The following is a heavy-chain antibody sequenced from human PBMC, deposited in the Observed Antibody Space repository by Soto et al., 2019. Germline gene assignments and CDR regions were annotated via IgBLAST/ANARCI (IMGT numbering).Heavy chain of an antibody. CDR3: ARELGQKFDY. CDR2: ISSTGGYT. V-gene: IGHV3-23*01. J-gene: IGHJ4*02. CDR1: GFTFSNYA. Sequence: EVQLLESGGGLVQPGGSLRLSCAASGFTFSNYAMSWVRQAPGKGLGWVSAISSTGGYTHYADSVKGRFTFSRDNAKNSLYLQMNSLRAEDTAVYYCARELGQKFDYWGQGTLVTVSS.